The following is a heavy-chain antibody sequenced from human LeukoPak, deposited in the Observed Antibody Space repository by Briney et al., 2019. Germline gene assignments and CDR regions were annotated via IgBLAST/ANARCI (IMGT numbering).Heavy chain of an antibody. CDR3: ARGSRSYRYYYYYYGMDV. D-gene: IGHD3-16*02. J-gene: IGHJ6*02. CDR2: INWNGGST. V-gene: IGHV3-20*01. Sequence: GGSLSLSCAASGFTFDDYGMSWVRQAPGKGLEWVSGINWNGGSTGYADSVKGRFTISRDNAKNSLYLQMNSLRAEDTALYHCARGSRSYRYYYYYYGMDVWGQGTTVTVSS. CDR1: GFTFDDYG.